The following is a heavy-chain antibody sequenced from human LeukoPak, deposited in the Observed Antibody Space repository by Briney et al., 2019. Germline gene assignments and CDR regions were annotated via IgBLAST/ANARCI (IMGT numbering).Heavy chain of an antibody. CDR2: INPNSGGT. CDR1: GYTFTGYY. D-gene: IGHD6-13*01. J-gene: IGHJ4*02. V-gene: IGHV1-2*02. Sequence: GASVKVSCKASGYTFTGYYMHWVRQAPGQGLEWMGWINPNSGGTNYAQKFQGRVTMTRDTSISTAYMELSRLRSDDTAVYYCARDRGYSSSWYEYWGQGTLVTVSS. CDR3: ARDRGYSSSWYEY.